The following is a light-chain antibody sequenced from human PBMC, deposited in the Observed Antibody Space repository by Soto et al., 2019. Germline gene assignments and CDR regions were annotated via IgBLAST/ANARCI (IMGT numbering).Light chain of an antibody. J-gene: IGLJ2*01. CDR1: SSDVGGYNY. V-gene: IGLV2-14*01. CDR2: DVS. Sequence: QSVLTQPASVSGSPGQSITISCTGTSSDVGGYNYVSWYQQHPGKAPKLMIYDVSNRPSGVSNRFSGSKSGNTASLTISGLQAEDEDDYYCISYTRSSTLVVFGGGTKLTVL. CDR3: ISYTRSSTLVV.